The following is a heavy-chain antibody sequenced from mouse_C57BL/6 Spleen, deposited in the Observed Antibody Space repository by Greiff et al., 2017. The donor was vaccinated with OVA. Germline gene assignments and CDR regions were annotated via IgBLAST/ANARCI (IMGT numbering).Heavy chain of an antibody. Sequence: VQLQQSGAELVKPGASVKLSCKASGYTFTSYWMQWVKQRPGQGLEWIGEIEPSDSYTNYNQKFKGKATLTVDTSASTAYMQLSSLASEDSACYYRAGIYDGFAYWGQGTLVTVSA. J-gene: IGHJ3*01. D-gene: IGHD2-3*01. CDR2: IEPSDSYT. CDR1: GYTFTSYW. CDR3: AGIYDGFAY. V-gene: IGHV1-50*01.